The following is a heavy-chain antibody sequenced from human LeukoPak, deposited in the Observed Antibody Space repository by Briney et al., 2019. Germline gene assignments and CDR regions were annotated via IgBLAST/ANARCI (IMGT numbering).Heavy chain of an antibody. CDR3: ARVAVAGTFDY. CDR1: GDSVSINSAA. CDR2: TYYRSKWYN. Sequence: SQTLSLTSAISGDSVSINSAAWHSIRQSPSRGLEWLVRTYYRSKWYNDYSVSVKSRITINPDTSKNQFSLQLNSVTPEDTAVYYCARVAVAGTFDYWGQGTLVTVSS. D-gene: IGHD6-19*01. J-gene: IGHJ4*02. V-gene: IGHV6-1*01.